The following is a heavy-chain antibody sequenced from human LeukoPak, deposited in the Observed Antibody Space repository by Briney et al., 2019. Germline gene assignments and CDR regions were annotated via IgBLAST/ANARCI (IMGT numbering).Heavy chain of an antibody. CDR3: ASLNVVVVAANRTGYMDV. CDR2: INPNSGGT. V-gene: IGHV1-2*06. D-gene: IGHD2-15*01. Sequence: ASVKVSCKASGYTFTSYYMHWVRQAPGQGLEWMGRINPNSGGTNYAQKFQGRVTMTRDTSISTAYMELSRLRSDDTAVYYCASLNVVVVAANRTGYMDVWGKGTTVTVSS. CDR1: GYTFTSYY. J-gene: IGHJ6*03.